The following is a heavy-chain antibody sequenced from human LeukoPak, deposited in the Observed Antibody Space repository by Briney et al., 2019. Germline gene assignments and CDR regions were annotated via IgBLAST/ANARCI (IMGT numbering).Heavy chain of an antibody. D-gene: IGHD2-15*01. J-gene: IGHJ3*02. V-gene: IGHV3-11*06. Sequence: GGSLRLFCAASGFTFSDYYMSWIRQAPGKGLEWVSYISGSSSYTNYADSVKGRFTISRDNAKNSLYLQMNSLRAEDTAVYYCARDWPADIVVVVAAEGAFDIWGQGTMVTVSS. CDR3: ARDWPADIVVVVAAEGAFDI. CDR2: ISGSSSYT. CDR1: GFTFSDYY.